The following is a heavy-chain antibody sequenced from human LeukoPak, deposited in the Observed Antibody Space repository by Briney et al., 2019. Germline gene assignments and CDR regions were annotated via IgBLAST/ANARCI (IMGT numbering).Heavy chain of an antibody. Sequence: GGSLRLYCAASGFTVSSNYMSWVRQAPGKGLEWVSVIYSGGSTYYADSVKGRFTISRDNSKNTLYLQMNSLRAEDTAVYYCAKSVLLYYFDYWGQGTLVTVSS. CDR2: IYSGGST. CDR3: AKSVLLYYFDY. D-gene: IGHD2-21*01. V-gene: IGHV3-53*01. CDR1: GFTVSSNY. J-gene: IGHJ4*02.